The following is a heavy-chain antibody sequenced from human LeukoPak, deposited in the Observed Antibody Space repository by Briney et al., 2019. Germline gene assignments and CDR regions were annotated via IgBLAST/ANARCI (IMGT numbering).Heavy chain of an antibody. V-gene: IGHV1-2*02. CDR1: GNTFAGHN. CDR3: AISIQAAAIPAFDY. CDR2: INPDRGGT. D-gene: IGHD6-25*01. Sequence: ASVKVSCKAPGNTFAGHNIHWMRRAPGQGLELMGWINPDRGGTDYARQFQGRVTMTSDTSIRAAYMELSSLVSEDSAVYFCAISIQAAAIPAFDYWGQGTLVTVSS. J-gene: IGHJ4*02.